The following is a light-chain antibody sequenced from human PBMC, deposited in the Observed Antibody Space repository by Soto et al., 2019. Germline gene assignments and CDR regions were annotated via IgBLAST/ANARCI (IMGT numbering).Light chain of an antibody. J-gene: IGLJ2*01. V-gene: IGLV2-14*01. CDR3: SSYTGSSTYVV. Sequence: ALTQPASVSGSPGQSITISCTGTSSDVGGYNYVSWYQQHPGKAPKLMIYDVSNRPSGVSNRFSGSKSANTASLTISGLQAEDEAYYYCSSYTGSSTYVVFGGGTKLTVL. CDR2: DVS. CDR1: SSDVGGYNY.